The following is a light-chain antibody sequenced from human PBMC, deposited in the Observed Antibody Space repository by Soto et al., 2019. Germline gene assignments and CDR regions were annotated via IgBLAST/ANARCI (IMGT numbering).Light chain of an antibody. CDR1: SSNIGSAY. J-gene: IGLJ2*01. V-gene: IGLV1-47*01. Sequence: QSVLTQPPSASGIPGQTVTISCSGSSSNIGSAYIYWYQHLPGTAPKLLIYRNNQRPSGVPDRFSASKSGTSASLAISGLRSEDDADYYCAAWDDSLVVFGGGTKVTVL. CDR2: RNN. CDR3: AAWDDSLVV.